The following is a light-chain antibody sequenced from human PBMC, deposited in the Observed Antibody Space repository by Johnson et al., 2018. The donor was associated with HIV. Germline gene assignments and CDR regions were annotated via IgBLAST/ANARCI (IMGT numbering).Light chain of an antibody. CDR2: DNN. Sequence: QSVLTQPPSVSAAPGQKVTISCSGSSSNIGRNYVSWYQQLPGTAPKLLIFDNNKRPSGIPDRFSGSKSGTSATLDITGLQTGDEADYYCGTWDSSLSVYVFGNGTKVTVL. J-gene: IGLJ1*01. CDR1: SSNIGRNY. V-gene: IGLV1-51*01. CDR3: GTWDSSLSVYV.